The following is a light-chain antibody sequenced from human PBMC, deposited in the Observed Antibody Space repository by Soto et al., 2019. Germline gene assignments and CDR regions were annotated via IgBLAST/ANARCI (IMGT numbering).Light chain of an antibody. V-gene: IGLV2-8*01. CDR1: SSDVGVYNY. Sequence: QSALTQPPSASGSPGQSVTISCTGTSSDVGVYNYVSWYQQHPGKAPKLLIYEVSKRPSGVPDRFSGPKSGNTASLTVSGLQAEDEADFYCSSYAGSNNVVFGGGTKVTVL. CDR3: SSYAGSNNVV. CDR2: EVS. J-gene: IGLJ2*01.